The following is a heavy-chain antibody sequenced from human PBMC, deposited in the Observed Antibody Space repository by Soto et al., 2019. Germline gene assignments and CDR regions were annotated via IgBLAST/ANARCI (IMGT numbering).Heavy chain of an antibody. Sequence: EVQLVESGGGLVQPGGSLRLSCAASGFTFSSYWMHWVRQAPGKGLVWVSRINEDGSTINYADSVKGRFTISRDNKKNSLYRKMNRRRAEDRVVYYCARDRGGGGGYWGQGTLVTVSS. V-gene: IGHV3-74*01. CDR1: GFTFSSYW. CDR3: ARDRGGGGGY. J-gene: IGHJ4*02. CDR2: INEDGSTI. D-gene: IGHD3-16*01.